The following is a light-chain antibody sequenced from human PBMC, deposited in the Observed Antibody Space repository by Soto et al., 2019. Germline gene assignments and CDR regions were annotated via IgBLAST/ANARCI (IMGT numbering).Light chain of an antibody. CDR3: SSYTTTSTVV. CDR1: SCDIGGHNY. J-gene: IGLJ2*01. Sequence: QSALTQPASVSGSPGQSITVSCTGTSCDIGGHNYVSWYQQHPGKVPKLIIYEVSNRPSGVSNRFSGSKSGNTASLTVSGLQAEDEADYYCSSYTTTSTVVFGGGTKLTVL. CDR2: EVS. V-gene: IGLV2-14*01.